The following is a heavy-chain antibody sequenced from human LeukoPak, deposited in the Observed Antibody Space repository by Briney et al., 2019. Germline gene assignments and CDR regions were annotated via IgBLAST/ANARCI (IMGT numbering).Heavy chain of an antibody. CDR1: GFTFSSFW. CDR2: IKQDGSEK. D-gene: IGHD3-3*01. J-gene: IGHJ3*02. CDR3: ASSITIFGVVRGLDAFDI. V-gene: IGHV3-7*01. Sequence: GGSLRLSCAASGFTFSSFWMIWVRQAPGKGLEWVANIKQDGSEKYYVDSVKGRFTISRDNAKNSLYLQMNSLRAEDTAVYYCASSITIFGVVRGLDAFDIWGQGTMVTVSS.